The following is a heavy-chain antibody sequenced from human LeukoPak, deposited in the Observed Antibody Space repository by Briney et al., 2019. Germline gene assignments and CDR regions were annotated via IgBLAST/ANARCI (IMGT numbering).Heavy chain of an antibody. J-gene: IGHJ4*02. CDR3: TYFGYSYGPFDY. CDR1: GFTFSSYA. D-gene: IGHD5-18*01. Sequence: GGSLRLSSAASGFTFSSYAMSSVRQAPGKGLEWVSAISGSGGSTYYADSVKGRFTISRDNSKNTLYLQMNSLRAEDTAVYYCTYFGYSYGPFDYWGQGTLVTVSS. CDR2: ISGSGGST. V-gene: IGHV3-23*01.